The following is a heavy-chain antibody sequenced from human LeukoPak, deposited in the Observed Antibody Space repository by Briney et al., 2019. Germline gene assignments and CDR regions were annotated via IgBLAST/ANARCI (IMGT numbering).Heavy chain of an antibody. CDR1: GFTFSDYY. CDR3: ARATTVTYGLDY. D-gene: IGHD4-17*01. CDR2: ISSSSSYT. V-gene: IGHV3-11*06. Sequence: PGGCLRLSCAASGFTFSDYYMSWIRQAPGKGLEWVSYISSSSSYTNYADSVKGRFTISRDNAKKSLYLQMNSLRAEDTAVYYCARATTVTYGLDYWGQGTLVTPSA. J-gene: IGHJ4*02.